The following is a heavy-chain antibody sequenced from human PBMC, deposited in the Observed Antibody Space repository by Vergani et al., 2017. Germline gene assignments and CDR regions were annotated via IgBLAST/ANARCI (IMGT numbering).Heavy chain of an antibody. CDR3: ARMGGYDECDAFRIGYFDS. J-gene: IGHJ4*02. V-gene: IGHV4-31*03. CDR2: IYSTGST. Sequence: QVQLQESGPGLVKPSQTLSLTCSVSGDSISSGVYYWNWIRQHPGKGLEWIGYIYSTGSTHHNPSLRRRINMSVDTSKNQFSLKLNFVTAADTAMYYCARMGGYDECDAFRIGYFDSWGPGILVTVSS. D-gene: IGHD3-22*01. CDR1: GDSISSGVYY.